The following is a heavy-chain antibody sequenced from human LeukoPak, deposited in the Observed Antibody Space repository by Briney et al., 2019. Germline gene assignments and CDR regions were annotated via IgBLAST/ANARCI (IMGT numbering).Heavy chain of an antibody. D-gene: IGHD3-9*01. Sequence: GGSLRLSCAASGFTFDDYAMHWVRQAPGKGLEWVSGISWNSGSIGYADSVKGRFTISRDNAKNSLYLQMNSLRAEDTALYYCAKGDILTGPTPDYFDYWGQGTLVTVSS. CDR1: GFTFDDYA. CDR2: ISWNSGSI. J-gene: IGHJ4*02. CDR3: AKGDILTGPTPDYFDY. V-gene: IGHV3-9*01.